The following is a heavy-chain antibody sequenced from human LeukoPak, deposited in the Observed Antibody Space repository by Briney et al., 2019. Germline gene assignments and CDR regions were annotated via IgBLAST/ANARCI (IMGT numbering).Heavy chain of an antibody. CDR1: GYSFTSYW. V-gene: IGHV5-51*01. Sequence: GESLKISCKGSGYSFTSYWIGWVRQMPGKGLEWMGIIYPGDSDTRYSPSFQGQVTISADKSISTAYLQWSSLKASDTAMYYCARKPFGEAEDDKNWFDPWGQGTLVTVSS. CDR3: ARKPFGEAEDDKNWFDP. J-gene: IGHJ5*02. CDR2: IYPGDSDT. D-gene: IGHD3-10*01.